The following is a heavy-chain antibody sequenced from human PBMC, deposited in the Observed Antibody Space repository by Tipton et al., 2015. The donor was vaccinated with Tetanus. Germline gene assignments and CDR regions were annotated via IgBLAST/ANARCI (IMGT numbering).Heavy chain of an antibody. V-gene: IGHV4-39*01. CDR1: GGSISDKKYY. D-gene: IGHD2/OR15-2a*01. CDR3: ARHLYGYWFDP. CDR2: IYFKGDT. J-gene: IGHJ5*02. Sequence: LRLSCTVSGGSISDKKYYWGWIRQAPGKGLEWIASIYFKGDTYYSPSLKSRLTIDVDTSQNLFSLKLTSVTTADTAVYYCARHLYGYWFDPWDPGALVTVSS.